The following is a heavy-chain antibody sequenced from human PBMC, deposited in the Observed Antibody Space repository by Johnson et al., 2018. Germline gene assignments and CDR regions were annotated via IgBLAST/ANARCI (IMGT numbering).Heavy chain of an antibody. CDR3: GRHKAYYHLWGGFWSRESYGGEV. V-gene: IGHV4-39*01. J-gene: IGHJ6*02. D-gene: IGHD3-3*01. CDR2: VYSSGST. CDR1: GGSISSTRYY. Sequence: QVQLQESGPGLVKPSETLSLTCSVSGGSISSTRYYWGWIRQPPGKGLEWIGSVYSSGSTYYNPSLKSRVTISVDTSKNHFSLNLSSGTAADPAVYHGGRHKAYYHLWGGFWSRESYGGEVWGQGTTVIVSS.